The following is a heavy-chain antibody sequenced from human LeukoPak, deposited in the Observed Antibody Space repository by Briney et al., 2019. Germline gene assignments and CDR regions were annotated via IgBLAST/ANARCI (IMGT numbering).Heavy chain of an antibody. CDR3: ARGKRRDFWSGYYEHFDY. Sequence: PGGSLRLSCAASGFTFSSYSMNWVRLAPGKGLEWVSSSSRSSSYIYYADSVKGRFTISRDNAKNSLYLQMNSLRAEDTAVYYCARGKRRDFWSGYYEHFDYWGQGTLVTVSS. J-gene: IGHJ4*02. V-gene: IGHV3-21*01. CDR2: SSRSSSYI. D-gene: IGHD3-3*01. CDR1: GFTFSSYS.